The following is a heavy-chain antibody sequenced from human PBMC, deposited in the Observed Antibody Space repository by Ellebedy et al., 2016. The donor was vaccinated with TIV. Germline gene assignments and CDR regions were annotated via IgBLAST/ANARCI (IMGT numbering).Heavy chain of an antibody. D-gene: IGHD3-9*01. CDR1: GYTFTGSY. V-gene: IGHV1-2*02. J-gene: IGHJ4*02. CDR3: AISPNQYFFDY. Sequence: AASVKVSCKTSGYTFTGSYVHWVRQAPGQGLEWMGWITRNNGGTNYAQKFRGRVTMTRDTSINTAYMELSTLTSDDTAVYYCAISPNQYFFDYWGQGTLVTVSS. CDR2: ITRNNGGT.